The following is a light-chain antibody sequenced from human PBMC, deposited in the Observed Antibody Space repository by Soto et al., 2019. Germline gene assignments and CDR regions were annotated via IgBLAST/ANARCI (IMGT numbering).Light chain of an antibody. CDR2: DVS. Sequence: QSALTQPASVSGSPGQSITISCTGTNSDVGGYNYVSWYQHHPGQAPQLMIYDVSNRPSGVSNRFSGSKYGNTASLTISGLQAEDEADYYRSSYTISSTYVFGTGTKLTVL. V-gene: IGLV2-14*03. J-gene: IGLJ1*01. CDR3: SSYTISSTYV. CDR1: NSDVGGYNY.